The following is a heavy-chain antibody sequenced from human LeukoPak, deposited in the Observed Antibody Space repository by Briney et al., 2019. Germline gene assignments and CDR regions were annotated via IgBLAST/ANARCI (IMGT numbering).Heavy chain of an antibody. CDR2: ISSSSSYI. Sequence: PGGSLRLSCAASGFTFSSYSMNWVRQAPGKGLEWVSSISSSSSYIYYADSVKGRFTISRDNTKNSLYLQMNSLRAEDTAVYYCAKDGAPYCSGGTCYSAADYWGQGTLVTVSS. CDR1: GFTFSSYS. J-gene: IGHJ4*02. V-gene: IGHV3-21*01. D-gene: IGHD2-15*01. CDR3: AKDGAPYCSGGTCYSAADY.